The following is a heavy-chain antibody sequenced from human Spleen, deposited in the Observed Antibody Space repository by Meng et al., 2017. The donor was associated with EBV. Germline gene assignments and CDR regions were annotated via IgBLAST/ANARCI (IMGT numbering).Heavy chain of an antibody. Sequence: EHMVDTRGDLVKPGRALSLPCTAYGFTFSNAWMGWVRQAPGKGLECVGRIHSNTDGGTADYAPPVQGWFTNSRDDSKNTLYLQMNSLKTVDTAVYFCTTDLLGASYFDLWGQGTLVTVSS. D-gene: IGHD1-26*01. CDR3: TTDLLGASYFDL. J-gene: IGHJ4*02. CDR1: GFTFSNAW. CDR2: IHSNTDGGTA. V-gene: IGHV3-15*01.